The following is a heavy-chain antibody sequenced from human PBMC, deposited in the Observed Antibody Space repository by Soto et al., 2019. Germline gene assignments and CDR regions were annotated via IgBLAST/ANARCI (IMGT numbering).Heavy chain of an antibody. CDR1: GGSFSGYY. CDR2: INHSGST. CDR3: ARGGYSGYDGEDGMDV. V-gene: IGHV4-34*01. J-gene: IGHJ6*02. D-gene: IGHD5-12*01. Sequence: PSETLSLTCAVYGGSFSGYYWSWIRQPPGKGLEWIGEINHSGSTNYNPSLKSRVTVSVDTSKNQFSLKLSSVTAADTAVYYCARGGYSGYDGEDGMDVWGQGTTVTVSS.